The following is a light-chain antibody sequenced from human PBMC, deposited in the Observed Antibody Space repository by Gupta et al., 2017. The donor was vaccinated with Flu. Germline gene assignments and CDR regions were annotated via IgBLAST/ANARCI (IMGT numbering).Light chain of an antibody. CDR2: VGS. Sequence: DSEISQSQLGLTVTTGEPANSSCRTSQSHLHSNGYNYLDWYLQKPGQSPQLLIYVGSNRASGVPYRFSGSGSGTDFTLSISRVQAEDVGVYYCKQDLKPPFTFGPGTKVEIK. CDR1: QSHLHSNGYNY. J-gene: IGKJ3*01. CDR3: KQDLKPPFT. V-gene: IGKV2-28*01.